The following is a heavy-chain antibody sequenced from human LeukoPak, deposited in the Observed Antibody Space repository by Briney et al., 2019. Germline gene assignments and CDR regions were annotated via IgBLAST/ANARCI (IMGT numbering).Heavy chain of an antibody. CDR3: ARDLTYGYYYYMDV. CDR1: GGFISSGSYY. J-gene: IGHJ6*03. CDR2: IYTSGST. Sequence: SETLSLTCTVSGGFISSGSYYWSWSRQPAGNGLEWIGRIYTSGSTNYNPSLKSRVTISVDTSKNQFSLKLSSVTAADTAVYYCARDLTYGYYYYMDVWGKGTTVTVSS. V-gene: IGHV4-61*02. D-gene: IGHD4-17*01.